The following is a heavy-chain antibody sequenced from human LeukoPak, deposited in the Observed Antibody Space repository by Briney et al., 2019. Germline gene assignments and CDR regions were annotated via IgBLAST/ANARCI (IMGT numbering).Heavy chain of an antibody. D-gene: IGHD3-22*01. V-gene: IGHV4-59*01. CDR1: GGSISSYY. Sequence: SETLSLTCTVSGGSISSYYWSWIRQPPGKGLEWIGYIYYSGSTNYNPSLKSRVTISVDTSKNQFSLKLSSVTATDTAVYYCARVGIYYDSSGYPNWFDPWGQGTLVTVSS. CDR3: ARVGIYYDSSGYPNWFDP. CDR2: IYYSGST. J-gene: IGHJ5*02.